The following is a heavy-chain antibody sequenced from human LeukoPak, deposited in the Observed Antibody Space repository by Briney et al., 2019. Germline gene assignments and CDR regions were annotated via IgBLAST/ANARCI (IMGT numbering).Heavy chain of an antibody. D-gene: IGHD3-22*01. CDR3: ASSPIEDAFDI. V-gene: IGHV4-39*07. Sequence: SETLSLTCTVSGGSISSSSYYWGWIRQPPGKGLEWIGSVFYSGSTFYNPSLKSRVTISVDTSKNQFSLKLGSVTAADTAVYYCASSPIEDAFDIWGQGTMVTVSS. J-gene: IGHJ3*02. CDR2: VFYSGST. CDR1: GGSISSSSYY.